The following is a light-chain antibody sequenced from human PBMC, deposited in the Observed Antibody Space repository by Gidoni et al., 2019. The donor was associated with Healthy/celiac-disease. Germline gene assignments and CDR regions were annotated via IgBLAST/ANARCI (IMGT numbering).Light chain of an antibody. V-gene: IGKV1-5*01. CDR3: QQYNSYSPSWT. J-gene: IGKJ1*01. CDR1: QSSSSW. Sequence: DIKMTQHPSTLSASVGDRVTITCRASQSSSSWLAWYQQKPGKAPKLLIYDASSLESRVPSRFSGGGAGTEFTLTISSLQPDDFATYYCQQYNSYSPSWTFGQGTKVEIK. CDR2: DAS.